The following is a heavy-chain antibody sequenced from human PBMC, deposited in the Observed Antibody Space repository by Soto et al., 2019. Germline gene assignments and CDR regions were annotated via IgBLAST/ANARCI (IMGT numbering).Heavy chain of an antibody. D-gene: IGHD5-12*01. Sequence: SETLSLTCAVYGVSFSGYYWSWIRQPPGKGLEWIGEINHSGSTNYNPSLKSRVTISVDTSKNQFSLKLSSVTAADTAVYYCATTSGYDFTYDYWGQGTLVTVSS. CDR3: ATTSGYDFTYDY. CDR2: INHSGST. V-gene: IGHV4-34*01. CDR1: GVSFSGYY. J-gene: IGHJ4*02.